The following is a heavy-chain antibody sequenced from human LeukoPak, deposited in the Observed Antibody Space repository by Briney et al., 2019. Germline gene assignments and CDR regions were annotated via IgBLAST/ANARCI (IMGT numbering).Heavy chain of an antibody. J-gene: IGHJ1*01. D-gene: IGHD3-22*01. CDR1: GFTFSTYW. CDR2: IKQGGSEK. CDR3: AREHRSYYYDSSGYYGYFQH. Sequence: GGSLRLSCAASGFTFSTYWMSWVRQAPGKGLEWVANIKQGGSEKYYVDSVKGRFTISRDNAKNSLYLQMNSLRAEDTAVYYCAREHRSYYYDSSGYYGYFQHWGQGTLVTVSS. V-gene: IGHV3-7*04.